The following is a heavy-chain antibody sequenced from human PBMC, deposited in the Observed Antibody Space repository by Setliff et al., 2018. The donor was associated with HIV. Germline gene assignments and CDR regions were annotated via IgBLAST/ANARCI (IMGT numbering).Heavy chain of an antibody. CDR1: GDSISNYY. CDR2: IYTTGST. J-gene: IGHJ4*02. Sequence: SETLSLTCTVSGDSISNYYWSWVRQPPGKGLEWIGYIYTTGSTNYNPSVESRVTMSLDTSRDQFSLNLRSVTAADTAVYFCARLIHTGLLYFDFWGLGTLVTVSS. V-gene: IGHV4-4*09. D-gene: IGHD2-8*02. CDR3: ARLIHTGLLYFDF.